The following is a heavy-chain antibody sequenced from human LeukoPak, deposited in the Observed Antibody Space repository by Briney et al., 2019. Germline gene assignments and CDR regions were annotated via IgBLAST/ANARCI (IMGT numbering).Heavy chain of an antibody. Sequence: GSLRLSCAASGFTFRSYRLHGVRQAPGKGLEWVAVISYDGGNKYNADSVKGRFTISRDNSKNTQYLQMNGQRAQGTDVYYCSKSGQISQKRIDGYNRPSDAFDIWGQGTMVTVSS. CDR3: SKSGQISQKRIDGYNRPSDAFDI. D-gene: IGHD5-24*01. CDR1: GFTFRSYR. J-gene: IGHJ3*02. CDR2: ISYDGGNK. V-gene: IGHV3-30*18.